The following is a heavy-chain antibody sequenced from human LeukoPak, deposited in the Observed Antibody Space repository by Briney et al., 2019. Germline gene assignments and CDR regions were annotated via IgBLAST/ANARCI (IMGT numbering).Heavy chain of an antibody. V-gene: IGHV1-69*04. CDR3: ARASSSWYPGLFDY. CDR2: IIPILGIA. CDR1: GGTFSSYA. D-gene: IGHD6-13*01. Sequence: SVKVSCKAPGGTFSSYAISWVRQAPGQGLEWMGRIIPILGIANYAQKFQGRVTITADKSTSTAYMELSSLRSEDTAVYYCARASSSWYPGLFDYWGQGTLVTVSS. J-gene: IGHJ4*02.